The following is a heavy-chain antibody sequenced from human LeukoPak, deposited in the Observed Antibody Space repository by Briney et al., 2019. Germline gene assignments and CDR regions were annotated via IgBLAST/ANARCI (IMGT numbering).Heavy chain of an antibody. V-gene: IGHV3-23*01. J-gene: IGHJ4*02. Sequence: GGSLRLSCAASGFTFSSYSMNWVRQAPGKGLEWVSGISGSGGSTYYADSVKGRFTISRDNSKNTLYLQMNSLRAEDTAVYYCAKPEPNYCSSTSCYEFFFDYWGQGTLVTVSS. CDR3: AKPEPNYCSSTSCYEFFFDY. D-gene: IGHD2-2*01. CDR1: GFTFSSYS. CDR2: ISGSGGST.